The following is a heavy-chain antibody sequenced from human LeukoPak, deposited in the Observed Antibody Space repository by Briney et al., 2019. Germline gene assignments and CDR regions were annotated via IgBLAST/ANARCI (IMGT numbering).Heavy chain of an antibody. V-gene: IGHV3-23*01. CDR1: GFTFSNYA. D-gene: IGHD6-19*01. Sequence: GGSLRLSCVASGFTFSNYAMSWVRQAPGKGLEYVSPISASGLSTYYTDSVRGRFTNSRDNSKNTLYLQMHSLRAEDTAVYYCARDVWYSSGWYEEDYWGQGTLVTVSS. CDR2: ISASGLST. CDR3: ARDVWYSSGWYEEDY. J-gene: IGHJ4*02.